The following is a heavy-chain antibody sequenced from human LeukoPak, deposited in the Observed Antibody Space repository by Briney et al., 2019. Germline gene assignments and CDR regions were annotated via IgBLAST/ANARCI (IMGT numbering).Heavy chain of an antibody. Sequence: SETLSLTCTVSGGSISSYYWSWIRQPPGKGREGIGYIYYSGSTNYNPSLKRGGTISVDTSKNQFSLKRSSVTAADTAVYYCARGGFAYYYDSSGYYYFDYWGQGTLVTVSS. D-gene: IGHD3-22*01. V-gene: IGHV4-59*01. J-gene: IGHJ4*02. CDR3: ARGGFAYYYDSSGYYYFDY. CDR2: IYYSGST. CDR1: GGSISSYY.